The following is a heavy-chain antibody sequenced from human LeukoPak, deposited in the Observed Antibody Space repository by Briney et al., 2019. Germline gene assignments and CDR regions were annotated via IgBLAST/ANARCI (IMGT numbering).Heavy chain of an antibody. CDR2: ISYRGNT. J-gene: IGHJ5*02. CDR1: GGSVTSDSYH. CDR3: ASLFCSRTSCYIDP. D-gene: IGHD2-2*02. Sequence: SETLSLTCTVSGGSVTSDSYHWSWIRQPPGKGLEWIGYISYRGNTNYNPSLKSRATISVDTSKNQFSLKLSSVTAADTAIFYCASLFCSRTSCYIDPWGQGTLVIVSS. V-gene: IGHV4-61*01.